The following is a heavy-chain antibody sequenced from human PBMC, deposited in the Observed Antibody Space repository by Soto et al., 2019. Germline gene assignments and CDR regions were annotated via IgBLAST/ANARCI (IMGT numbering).Heavy chain of an antibody. D-gene: IGHD3-10*01. J-gene: IGHJ4*02. CDR3: ARVRTVGMSGSTGDS. CDR2: IYHTGTT. CDR1: GYAFSSGFY. Sequence: SETLSLTCTVSGYAFSSGFYWAWIRQPPGKRLEWTGNIYHTGTTYYNPSLKSRVTMSVDTSKNQFSLRLSSVTAADTAVFYCARVRTVGMSGSTGDSWGQGTLVTVSS. V-gene: IGHV4-38-2*02.